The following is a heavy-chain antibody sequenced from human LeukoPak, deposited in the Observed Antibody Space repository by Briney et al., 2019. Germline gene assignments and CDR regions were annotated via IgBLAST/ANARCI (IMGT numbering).Heavy chain of an antibody. V-gene: IGHV1-18*01. J-gene: IGHJ5*02. D-gene: IGHD6-19*01. CDR2: ISAYNGNT. CDR3: ARVQWLVGGWFDP. Sequence: GASVKVSCKASGYTFISYGISWVRQAPGQGLEWMGWISAYNGNTNYAQKLQGRVTMTTDTSTSTAYTELRSLRSDDTAVYYCARVQWLVGGWFDPWGQGTLVTVSS. CDR1: GYTFISYG.